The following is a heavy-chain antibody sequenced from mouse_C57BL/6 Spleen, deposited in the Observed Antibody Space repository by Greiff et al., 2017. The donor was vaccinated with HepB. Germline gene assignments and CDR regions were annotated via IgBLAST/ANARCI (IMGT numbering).Heavy chain of an antibody. D-gene: IGHD1-1*01. CDR1: GYTFTDYE. V-gene: IGHV1-15*01. CDR2: IDPETGGT. Sequence: QVQLQQSGAELVRPGASVTLSCKASGYTFTDYEMHWVKQTPVHGLEWIGAIDPETGGTAYNQKFKGKAILTADKSSSTAYMELRSLTSEDSAVYYCTRRGHYYYGSSVYYAMDYWGQGTSVTVSS. J-gene: IGHJ4*01. CDR3: TRRGHYYYGSSVYYAMDY.